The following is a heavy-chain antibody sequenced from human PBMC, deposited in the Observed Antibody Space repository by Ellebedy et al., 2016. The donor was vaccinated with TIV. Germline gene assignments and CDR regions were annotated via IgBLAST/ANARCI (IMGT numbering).Heavy chain of an antibody. CDR3: ARVDKDVTDYHYYGMDV. Sequence: GESLKISXAASGFTFSSYSMNWVRQAPGKGLEWVANINKDGSEEYYAVSAMGRFTISRDNAKKSLFLQMNSLRAEDTAVYYCARVDKDVTDYHYYGMDVWGQGTTVTVSS. CDR2: INKDGSEE. D-gene: IGHD4/OR15-4a*01. V-gene: IGHV3-7*01. J-gene: IGHJ6*02. CDR1: GFTFSSYS.